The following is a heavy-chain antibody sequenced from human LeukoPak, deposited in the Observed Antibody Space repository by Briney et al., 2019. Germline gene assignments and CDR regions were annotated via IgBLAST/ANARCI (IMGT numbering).Heavy chain of an antibody. CDR1: GYTFTSYD. CDR3: ARGLRSGWYRGDYYYYGMDV. Sequence: ASVKVSCKASGYTFTSYDINWVRQATGQGLEWMGWMNPNSGNTGYAQKFQGRVTMTRNTSISTAYMELSSLRSEDTAVYYCARGLRSGWYRGDYYYYGMDVWGQGTTVTVSS. J-gene: IGHJ6*02. D-gene: IGHD6-19*01. V-gene: IGHV1-8*01. CDR2: MNPNSGNT.